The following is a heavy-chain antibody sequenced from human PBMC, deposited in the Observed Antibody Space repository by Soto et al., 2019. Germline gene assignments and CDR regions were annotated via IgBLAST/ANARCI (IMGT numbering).Heavy chain of an antibody. CDR1: GYTFTSYG. CDR2: ISAYNGNT. D-gene: IGHD6-6*01. V-gene: IGHV1-18*01. Sequence: QVQLVQSGAEVKKPGASVKVSCKASGYTFTSYGISWVRQAPGQGLEWMGWISAYNGNTNYAQKLQGRVTMTTDTSTSTAYMELRSLRSDDTAVYYCARKSIAARPPYYYGMDVWGQGTTVTVSS. J-gene: IGHJ6*02. CDR3: ARKSIAARPPYYYGMDV.